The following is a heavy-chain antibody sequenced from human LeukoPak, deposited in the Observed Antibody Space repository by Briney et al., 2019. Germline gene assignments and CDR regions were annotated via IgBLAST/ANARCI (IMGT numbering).Heavy chain of an antibody. J-gene: IGHJ4*02. CDR3: ARDADYSSGWYYFDY. Sequence: SVKLSCKASGGTFSSYAISWVRQAPGQGLEWMGRIIPIFGTANYAQKFQGRVTITTDESTSTAYMELSSLRSEDTAVYYCARDADYSSGWYYFDYWGQGTLVTVSS. CDR2: IIPIFGTA. D-gene: IGHD6-19*01. V-gene: IGHV1-69*05. CDR1: GGTFSSYA.